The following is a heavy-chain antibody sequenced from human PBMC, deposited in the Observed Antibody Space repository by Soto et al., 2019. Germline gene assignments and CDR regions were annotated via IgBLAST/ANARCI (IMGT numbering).Heavy chain of an antibody. CDR2: IGTAGDT. CDR1: GFTFSSYD. CDR3: ARAPGGYYYYGMDV. J-gene: IGHJ6*02. D-gene: IGHD3-16*01. V-gene: IGHV3-13*01. Sequence: EVQLVESGGGLVQPGGSLRLSCAASGFTFSSYDMHWVRQATGKGLEWVSAIGTAGDTYYPGSVKGRFTISRENAKNSLYLQMNSLRAEDTAVYYCARAPGGYYYYGMDVWGQGTTVTVSS.